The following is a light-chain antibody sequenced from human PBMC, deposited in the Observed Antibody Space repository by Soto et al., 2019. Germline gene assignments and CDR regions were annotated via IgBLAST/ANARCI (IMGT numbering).Light chain of an antibody. Sequence: VVRECPGTLSSTPGERATLSCRAIQSVSTNNLAWYQQRPGQAPRLLIYGASRRATGIPDRFSGSGSGTDFTLTITRLEPEDFALYYCQQYGDSPITFGQGTRPEI. CDR2: GAS. J-gene: IGKJ5*01. CDR1: QSVSTNN. CDR3: QQYGDSPIT. V-gene: IGKV3-20*01.